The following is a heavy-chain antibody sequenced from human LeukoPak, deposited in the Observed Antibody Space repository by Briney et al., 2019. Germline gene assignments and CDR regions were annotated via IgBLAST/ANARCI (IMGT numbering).Heavy chain of an antibody. Sequence: SVKVSCKASGYTFTGYYMHWVRQAPGQGLEWMGGIIPIFGTANYAQKFQGRVTITADESTSTAYMELSSLRSEDTAVYYCARDGATYCSSTSCDEYWGQGTLVTVSS. CDR1: GYTFTGYY. V-gene: IGHV1-69*13. D-gene: IGHD2-2*01. J-gene: IGHJ4*02. CDR3: ARDGATYCSSTSCDEY. CDR2: IIPIFGTA.